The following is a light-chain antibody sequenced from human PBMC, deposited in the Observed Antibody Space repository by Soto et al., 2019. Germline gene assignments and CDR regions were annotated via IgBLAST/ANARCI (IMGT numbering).Light chain of an antibody. CDR2: DAS. CDR1: ESIATW. CDR3: HQYNSY. Sequence: DVHMTQSPSTLSASVGDRVTITCRASESIATWLAWYQQKPGKAPKLLIYDASHLETGVPSRFSGGGSGTEFTLTISGLQPDDFATYYCHQYNSYFGQGTRLES. J-gene: IGKJ2*01. V-gene: IGKV1-5*01.